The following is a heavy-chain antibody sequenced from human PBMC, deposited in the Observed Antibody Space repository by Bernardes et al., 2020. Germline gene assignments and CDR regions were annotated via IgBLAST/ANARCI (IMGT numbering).Heavy chain of an antibody. CDR2: ISSSGSTI. J-gene: IGHJ5*02. D-gene: IGHD3-10*01. CDR3: ARFALKFGEGDWFDP. Sequence: GGSLRLSCAASGFTFSSYEMNWVRQAPGKGLEWVSYISSSGSTIYYADSVKGRFTISRDNAKNSLYLQMNSLRAEDTAVYYCARFALKFGEGDWFDPWGQGTLVTVSS. CDR1: GFTFSSYE. V-gene: IGHV3-48*03.